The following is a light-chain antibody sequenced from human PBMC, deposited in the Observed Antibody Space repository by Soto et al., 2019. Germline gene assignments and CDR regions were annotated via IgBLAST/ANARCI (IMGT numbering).Light chain of an antibody. J-gene: IGKJ4*01. V-gene: IGKV1-9*01. CDR3: QQRYSYPLT. CDR1: QDINRY. Sequence: DIHLTQSQSLLSASVGDRVTLTCRASQDINRYVAWYQQKPGKAPNLLIYAASTLQRGGPSRFDGSYSGTEFSLTIRSLQPEDCATYYCQQRYSYPLTFGGGTKVEI. CDR2: AAS.